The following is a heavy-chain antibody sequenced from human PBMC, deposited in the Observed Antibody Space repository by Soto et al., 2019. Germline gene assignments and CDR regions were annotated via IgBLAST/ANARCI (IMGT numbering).Heavy chain of an antibody. CDR1: GFTFSSYD. CDR2: IGTAGDT. J-gene: IGHJ3*02. D-gene: IGHD6-19*01. Sequence: HPGGSLRLSCAASGFTFSSYDMHWVRQATGKSQKRVSAIGTAGDTYYPGSVKGRFTISRENAKNSLYLQMNSLRAEDTSVYYCALFSGIAVARGLHDSCDIWGQETRFTVAS. V-gene: IGHV3-13*01. CDR3: ALFSGIAVARGLHDSCDI.